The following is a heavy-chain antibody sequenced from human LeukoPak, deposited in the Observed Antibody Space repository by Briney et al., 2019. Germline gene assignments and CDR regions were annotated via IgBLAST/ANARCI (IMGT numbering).Heavy chain of an antibody. CDR2: ISYDGSHK. CDR1: GFTFSSYA. V-gene: IGHV3-30*04. J-gene: IGHJ5*02. CDR3: ARDGGPPDYVWGTYRYTNSFDP. D-gene: IGHD3-16*02. Sequence: GGSLRLSCAASGFTFSSYAMHWVRQAPGKGLEWVAVISYDGSHKEYADSVKGRFTISRDNPKSTLYLQMNSLRREDTAVYYCARDGGPPDYVWGTYRYTNSFDPWGQGTLVTVSS.